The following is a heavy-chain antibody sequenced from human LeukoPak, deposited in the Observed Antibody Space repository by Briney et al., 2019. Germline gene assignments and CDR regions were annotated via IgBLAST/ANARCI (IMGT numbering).Heavy chain of an antibody. CDR2: IYHSGST. D-gene: IGHD3-3*01. V-gene: IGHV4-30-2*01. CDR1: GGSISSGGYY. Sequence: PSQTLSLTCTVSGGSISSGGYYWSWIRQPPGKGLEWIGYIYHSGSTYYNPSLKSRVTISVDRSKNQFSLKLSSVTAADTAVYYCAREGDFWSGYYTNAFDIWGQGTMVTVSS. J-gene: IGHJ3*02. CDR3: AREGDFWSGYYTNAFDI.